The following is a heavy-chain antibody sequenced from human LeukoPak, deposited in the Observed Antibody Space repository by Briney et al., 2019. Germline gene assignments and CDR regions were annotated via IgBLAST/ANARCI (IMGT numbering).Heavy chain of an antibody. CDR1: GFTFSSYE. CDR2: ISRSGSDT. J-gene: IGHJ4*02. Sequence: GGSLRLSCAASGFTFSSYEINWVRQTPRKGLEWVSYISRSGSDTYYADSVKGRFTISRDNDKNSLYLQMNSLRADDTAVYFCAREKSRYFEFWGQGTLVTVSS. V-gene: IGHV3-48*03. CDR3: AREKSRYFEF.